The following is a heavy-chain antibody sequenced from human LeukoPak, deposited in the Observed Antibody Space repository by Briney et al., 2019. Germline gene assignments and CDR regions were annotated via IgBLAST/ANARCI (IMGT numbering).Heavy chain of an antibody. CDR1: GFTFSSYT. CDR2: ISSRSSYI. CDR3: VRARRPIRYLGFQL. Sequence: PGGSLRLSCAASGFTFSSYTMNWVRQAPGKGLEWVSSISSRSSYIYYADSVKGRFTISRDNAKNSLYLQMNSLRVEDTAVYYCVRARRPIRYLGFQLWGQGTLVTVSS. D-gene: IGHD1-1*01. J-gene: IGHJ1*01. V-gene: IGHV3-21*01.